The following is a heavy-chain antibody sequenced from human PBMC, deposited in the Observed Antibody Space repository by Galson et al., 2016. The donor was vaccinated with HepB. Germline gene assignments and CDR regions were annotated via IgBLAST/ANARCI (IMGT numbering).Heavy chain of an antibody. Sequence: QSGAEVKKPGESLKISCKGSGYSFNNYWVGWVRQMPGKGLEWMGIIFPGDSDARYSPSFQGHVTISADKSISTAYLQWSSLKASDTAMYYCARHFGTSVAGGFDYWGQGSLVTVSS. CDR2: IFPGDSDA. J-gene: IGHJ4*02. CDR1: GYSFNNYW. V-gene: IGHV5-51*01. D-gene: IGHD3-3*01. CDR3: ARHFGTSVAGGFDY.